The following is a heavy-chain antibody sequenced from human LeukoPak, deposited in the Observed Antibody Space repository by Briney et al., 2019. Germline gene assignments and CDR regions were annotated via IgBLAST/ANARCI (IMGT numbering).Heavy chain of an antibody. Sequence: GASVKVSCTASGYTFIDYYIHWVRQAPGQGLEWMGWINPNSGGTNFAQKFQGRVTLTRDTSITTAYMELRSLRSDDTAVYYCARVLIYGGHDQYCSGGSCYTSDAFDIWGQGTMVTVSS. J-gene: IGHJ3*02. CDR3: ARVLIYGGHDQYCSGGSCYTSDAFDI. CDR2: INPNSGGT. D-gene: IGHD2-15*01. CDR1: GYTFIDYY. V-gene: IGHV1-2*02.